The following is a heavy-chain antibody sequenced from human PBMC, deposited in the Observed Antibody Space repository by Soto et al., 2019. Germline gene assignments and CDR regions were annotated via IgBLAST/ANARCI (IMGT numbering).Heavy chain of an antibody. Sequence: GGSLRLSCAASGFTFSSYSMNWVRQAPGKGLEWVSYISSSSSTIYYADSVKGRFTISRDNAKNSLYLQMNSLRDEDTAVYYCARALEAVTIFGVVTLGWFDPWGQGTLVTVSS. CDR3: ARALEAVTIFGVVTLGWFDP. J-gene: IGHJ5*02. V-gene: IGHV3-48*02. CDR2: ISSSSSTI. D-gene: IGHD3-3*01. CDR1: GFTFSSYS.